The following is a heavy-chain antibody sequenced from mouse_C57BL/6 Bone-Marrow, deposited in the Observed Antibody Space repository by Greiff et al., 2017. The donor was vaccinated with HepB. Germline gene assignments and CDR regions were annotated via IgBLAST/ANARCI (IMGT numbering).Heavy chain of an antibody. D-gene: IGHD2-1*01. CDR1: GYTFTNYW. V-gene: IGHV1-63*01. J-gene: IGHJ4*01. Sequence: VKLQESGAELVRPGTSVKMSCKASGYTFTNYWIGWAKQRPGHGLEWIGDIYPGGGYTNYNEKFKGKATLTADKSSSTAYMQFSSLTSEDSAIYYCARIGNYPDYYAIDYWGQGTSVTVSS. CDR3: ARIGNYPDYYAIDY. CDR2: IYPGGGYT.